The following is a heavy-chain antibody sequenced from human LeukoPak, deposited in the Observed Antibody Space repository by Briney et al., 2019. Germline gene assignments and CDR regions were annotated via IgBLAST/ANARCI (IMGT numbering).Heavy chain of an antibody. Sequence: GESLKISCKGSGYSFTSYWIGWVRQMPGKGLEWMGIIYPGDSDTRYSPSFQGQVTISADKSISTAYLQWSSLKASDTAMYYCASHVHENDYGDSPGAFDIWGQGTMVTVSS. D-gene: IGHD4-17*01. CDR2: IYPGDSDT. CDR3: ASHVHENDYGDSPGAFDI. J-gene: IGHJ3*02. V-gene: IGHV5-51*01. CDR1: GYSFTSYW.